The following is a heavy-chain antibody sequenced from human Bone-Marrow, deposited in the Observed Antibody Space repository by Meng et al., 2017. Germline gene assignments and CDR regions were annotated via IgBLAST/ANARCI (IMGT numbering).Heavy chain of an antibody. J-gene: IGHJ4*02. CDR1: GFSFNTYP. CDR2: ISSTSNDI. D-gene: IGHD3-16*01. V-gene: IGHV3-21*01. Sequence: GGSLRLSCAASGFSFNTYPMNWVRQAPGKGLQWVSSISSTSNDIYYADSVKGRFTISRDNAENSLYLQMNSLRVDDTAVYYCTRDQGGLTPDYWGQGALVTVSS. CDR3: TRDQGGLTPDY.